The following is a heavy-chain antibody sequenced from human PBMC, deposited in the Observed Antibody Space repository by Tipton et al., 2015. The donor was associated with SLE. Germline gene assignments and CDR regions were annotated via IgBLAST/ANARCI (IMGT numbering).Heavy chain of an antibody. J-gene: IGHJ4*02. CDR3: AGASIAAAGPGGGDN. V-gene: IGHV4-59*01. Sequence: TLSLTCTVSGGSISSYYWSWIRQPPGKGLEWIGYIYYSRFTNYNPSLKSRVTISVDTSKNQFSLKLSSVTAADTAVYYCAGASIAAAGPGGGDNWGQGTLVTVSS. CDR1: GGSISSYY. CDR2: IYYSRFT. D-gene: IGHD6-13*01.